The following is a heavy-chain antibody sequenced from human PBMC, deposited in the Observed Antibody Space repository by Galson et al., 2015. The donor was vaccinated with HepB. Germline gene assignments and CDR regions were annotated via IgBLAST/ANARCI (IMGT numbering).Heavy chain of an antibody. V-gene: IGHV3-30*18. CDR2: ISYDGSNK. Sequence: SLRLSCAASGFTFSSYGMHWVRQAPGKGLEWVALISYDGSNKYYADPVKGRFTISRDNSKNTLSLQMNSLRAEDTAVYYCAKGPSSGEYSGHDRSSLDYWGQGTLVSVSS. CDR1: GFTFSSYG. J-gene: IGHJ4*02. D-gene: IGHD5-12*01. CDR3: AKGPSSGEYSGHDRSSLDY.